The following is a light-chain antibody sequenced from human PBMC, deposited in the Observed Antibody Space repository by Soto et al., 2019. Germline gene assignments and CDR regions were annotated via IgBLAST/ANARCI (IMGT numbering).Light chain of an antibody. CDR1: RSNIASNT. V-gene: IGLV1-44*01. CDR3: AVWDDSLNVVV. J-gene: IGLJ2*01. CDR2: STY. Sequence: QSVLTQPPSASGTPGQRVTISCSGSRSNIASNTVSWYQQLPGTAPKLLIFSTYQRPSGVPDRISGSKSGTSASLAISGLQSADEADYYCAVWDDSLNVVVFGGGTKLTVL.